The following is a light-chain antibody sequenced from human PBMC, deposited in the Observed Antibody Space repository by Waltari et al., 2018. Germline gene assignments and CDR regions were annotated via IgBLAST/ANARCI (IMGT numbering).Light chain of an antibody. CDR2: DAS. V-gene: IGKV1-39*01. CDR3: QQSYSAPFT. J-gene: IGKJ5*01. Sequence: CRASRGIDAYLNWYQQQPGKAPKLLIYDASTLQRGVPTRFGGGGIGTDFTLTISDLQPDDFATYFCQQSYSAPFTFGRGTRLE. CDR1: RGIDAY.